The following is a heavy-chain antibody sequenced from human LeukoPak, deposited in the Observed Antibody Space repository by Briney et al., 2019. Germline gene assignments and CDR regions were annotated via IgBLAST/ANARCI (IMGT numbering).Heavy chain of an antibody. CDR3: AREVDYDSAFDP. CDR2: IYYSGST. D-gene: IGHD3-22*01. V-gene: IGHV4-59*01. Sequence: SETLSLTCTVSGGSISSYYWSWIRQPPGKGLEWIGYIYYSGSTNYNPSLKSRVTISVDTSKNQFSLKLSSVTAADTAVYYCAREVDYDSAFDPWGQGTLVTVSS. CDR1: GGSISSYY. J-gene: IGHJ5*02.